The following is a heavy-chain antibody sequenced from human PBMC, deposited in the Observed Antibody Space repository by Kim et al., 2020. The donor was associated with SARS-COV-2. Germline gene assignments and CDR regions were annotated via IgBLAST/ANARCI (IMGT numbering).Heavy chain of an antibody. D-gene: IGHD3-3*01. CDR1: GFTFSSYW. CDR3: ARDREGYYDFWSGYYVWFDP. V-gene: IGHV3-7*01. J-gene: IGHJ5*02. CDR2: IKQDGSEK. Sequence: GGSLRLSCAASGFTFSSYWMSWVRQAPGKGLEWVANIKQDGSEKYYVDSVKGRFTISRDNAKNSLYLQMNSLRAEDTAVYYCARDREGYYDFWSGYYVWFDPWGQGTLVTVSS.